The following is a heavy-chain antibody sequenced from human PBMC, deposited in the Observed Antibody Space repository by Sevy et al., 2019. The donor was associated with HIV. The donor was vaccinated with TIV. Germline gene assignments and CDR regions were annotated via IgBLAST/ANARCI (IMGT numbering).Heavy chain of an antibody. CDR1: GYTFTSYG. J-gene: IGHJ4*02. CDR3: ARDLSHFDWLFSADAEGVHSDY. Sequence: ASVKVSCKASGYTFTSYGISWVRQAPGQGLEWMGWISAYNGKTNYAQKLQGRVTMTTDTSTSTAYMELRSLRSDDTAVYYCARDLSHFDWLFSADAEGVHSDYWGQGTLVTVSS. CDR2: ISAYNGKT. D-gene: IGHD3-9*01. V-gene: IGHV1-18*04.